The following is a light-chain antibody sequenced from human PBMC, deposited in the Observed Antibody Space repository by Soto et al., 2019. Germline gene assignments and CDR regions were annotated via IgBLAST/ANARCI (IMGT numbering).Light chain of an antibody. CDR3: QQHNQWPIT. CDR2: HTS. CDR1: ESVNIMY. V-gene: IGKV3D-20*02. J-gene: IGKJ5*01. Sequence: ELVLTQSPGVLSLSPGERATLSCRASESVNIMYLGWYQQKPGQAPRLLIFHTSLRPTGIPDRFSGSGSGTDFTLTISRLEPEDFAVYYCQQHNQWPITFGQGTRLEIK.